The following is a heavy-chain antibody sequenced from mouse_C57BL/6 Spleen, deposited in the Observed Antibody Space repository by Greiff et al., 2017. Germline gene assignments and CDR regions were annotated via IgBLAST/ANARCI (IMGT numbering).Heavy chain of an antibody. D-gene: IGHD1-1*01. CDR3: ARDYGSRRYFDV. V-gene: IGHV1-18*01. Sequence: EVQLQQSGPELVKPGASVKIPCKASGYTFTDYNMDWVKQSHGKSLEWIGDINPNNGGTIYNQKFKGKATLTLDKSSSTAYMELRSLTSEDTAVYYCARDYGSRRYFDVWGTGTTVTVSS. CDR2: INPNNGGT. CDR1: GYTFTDYN. J-gene: IGHJ1*03.